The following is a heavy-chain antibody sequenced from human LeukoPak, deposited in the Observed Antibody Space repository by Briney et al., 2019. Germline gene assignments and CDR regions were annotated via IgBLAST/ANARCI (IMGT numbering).Heavy chain of an antibody. V-gene: IGHV1-69*06. CDR1: GGTFSSYA. CDR2: IIPIFGTA. D-gene: IGHD3-10*01. Sequence: SVKVPCKASGGTFSSYAISWVRQAPGQGLEWMGGIIPIFGTANYAQKFQGRVTITADKSTSTAYMELSSLRSEDTAVYYCASTGSLVRGVTDYWGQGTLVTVSS. J-gene: IGHJ4*02. CDR3: ASTGSLVRGVTDY.